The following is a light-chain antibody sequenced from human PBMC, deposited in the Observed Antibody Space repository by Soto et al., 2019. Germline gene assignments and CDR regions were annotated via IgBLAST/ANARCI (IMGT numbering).Light chain of an antibody. CDR3: QQYNKWPPIT. J-gene: IGKJ5*01. CDR2: DAS. CDR1: QSLSSK. Sequence: EFVLTQSPGTLSLSPGERATLSCRASQSLSSKLAWYQQKPGQAPRLLIYDASTRATGIPARFSGSGSGTEFTLTISSLQSEDFAVYYCQQYNKWPPITFGQGTRLEIK. V-gene: IGKV3-15*01.